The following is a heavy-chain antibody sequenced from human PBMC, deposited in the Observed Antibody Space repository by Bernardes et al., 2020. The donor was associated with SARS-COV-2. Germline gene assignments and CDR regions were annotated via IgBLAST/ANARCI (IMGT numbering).Heavy chain of an antibody. D-gene: IGHD2-21*02. Sequence: SETLSLTCTVSGGSISSSGYYWGWILQPPVKGLDWIGIIFATGNSYYNPSLQSRFRGSVDPSKNQFSLRLSFVTAADTAVYYCAGSYCGIDCYIGGLRSWDYGMDVWGHGTTVTVSS. CDR1: GGSISSSGYY. CDR2: IFATGNS. V-gene: IGHV4-39*01. CDR3: AGSYCGIDCYIGGLRSWDYGMDV. J-gene: IGHJ6*02.